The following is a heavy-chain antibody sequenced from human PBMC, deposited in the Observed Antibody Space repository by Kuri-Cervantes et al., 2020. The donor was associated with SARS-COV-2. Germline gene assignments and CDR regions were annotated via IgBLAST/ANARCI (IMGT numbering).Heavy chain of an antibody. V-gene: IGHV4-59*04. CDR1: GGSISSYY. CDR3: ARGSSSHRPFDY. J-gene: IGHJ4*02. Sequence: SETLSLTCTVSGGSISSYYWSWIRQPPGKGLEWIGGIYHSGSTYYNPSLKSRVTISVDTSKNQFSLKLSSVTAADTAVYYCARGSSSHRPFDYWGQGTLVTVSS. CDR2: IYHSGST. D-gene: IGHD6-6*01.